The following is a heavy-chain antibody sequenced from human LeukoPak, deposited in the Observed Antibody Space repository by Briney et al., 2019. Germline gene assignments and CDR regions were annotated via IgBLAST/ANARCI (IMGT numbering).Heavy chain of an antibody. D-gene: IGHD6-6*01. V-gene: IGHV3-74*01. J-gene: IGHJ3*02. CDR3: ARDSRPGAFDI. Sequence: GGSLRLSCAASGFTFSNTWMHWVRQVPGKGLVWVALINSDGSSTSYADSVKGRFTMSRDNAKNSLYLQMNSLRAEDTALYYCARDSRPGAFDIWGQGTMVTVSS. CDR2: INSDGSST. CDR1: GFTFSNTW.